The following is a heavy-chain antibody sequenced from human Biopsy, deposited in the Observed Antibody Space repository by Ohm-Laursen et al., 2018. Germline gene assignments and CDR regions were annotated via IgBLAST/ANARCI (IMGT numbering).Heavy chain of an antibody. CDR3: ARGQDYGGNKAFDI. J-gene: IGHJ3*02. Sequence: GTLSLTCTVSGSSMIHYYWNWIRQSPGKGLEWIAYIYSSGITNYNPSLKSRLTISIDTSKNQFSLKLNSMTTADTAVYYCARGQDYGGNKAFDIWGQGTKVTVSP. D-gene: IGHD4-23*01. V-gene: IGHV4-59*01. CDR2: IYSSGIT. CDR1: GSSMIHYY.